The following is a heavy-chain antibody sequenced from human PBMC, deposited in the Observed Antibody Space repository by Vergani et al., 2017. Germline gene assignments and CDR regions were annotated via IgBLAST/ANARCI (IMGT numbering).Heavy chain of an antibody. J-gene: IGHJ6*03. D-gene: IGHD1-1*01. V-gene: IGHV2-26*01. CDR3: ARMSGSRTPPYYYYYYMDV. Sequence: QVTLQESGPVLVKPTETLTLTCTVSGCSLSNARIGLSWIRQPPGKALEWLAHIFSNDEKSYSTSLKSSLIISKDTSKSQVVLTMTNMDPVDTATYYCARMSGSRTPPYYYYYYMDVWGKRTTVTVSS. CDR1: GCSLSNARIG. CDR2: IFSNDEK.